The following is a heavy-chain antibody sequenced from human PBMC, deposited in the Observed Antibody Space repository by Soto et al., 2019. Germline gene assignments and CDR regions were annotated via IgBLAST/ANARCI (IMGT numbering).Heavy chain of an antibody. Sequence: QVQLVQSEAEVKKPGSSVKVSCKASGGTFSTFAISLVRQAPGQGLEWMGRIIPVLDIPNYAQKFLGRVKITADKSANTAYMELSGLRSDDPAVYYCATSVELATSDYWGQGTLVTVSS. V-gene: IGHV1-69*02. CDR2: IIPVLDIP. CDR3: ATSVELATSDY. CDR1: GGTFSTFA. J-gene: IGHJ4*02. D-gene: IGHD5-12*01.